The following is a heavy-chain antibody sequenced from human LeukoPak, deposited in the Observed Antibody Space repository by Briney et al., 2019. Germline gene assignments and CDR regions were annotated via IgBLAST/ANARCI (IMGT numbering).Heavy chain of an antibody. V-gene: IGHV3-21*01. D-gene: IGHD1-14*01. J-gene: IGHJ4*02. CDR3: ARDRGRNSFDY. Sequence: PGGSLRLSCAASGFTFSSYSMNWVRQAPGKGLEWVSSISSSSSYMYCADSVKGRFTISRDNAKNSLYMQVNSLRAEDTALYYCARDRGRNSFDYWGQGTLVSVSS. CDR1: GFTFSSYS. CDR2: ISSSSSYM.